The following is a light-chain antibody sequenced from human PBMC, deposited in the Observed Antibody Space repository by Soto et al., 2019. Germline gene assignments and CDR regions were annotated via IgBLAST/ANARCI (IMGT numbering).Light chain of an antibody. CDR2: DVS. CDR1: SSDVGGYNY. Sequence: LAQPASVSGAPGQSITISCTGTSSDVGGYNYVSWHQQHPGKAPKLLIYDVSSRPSGVSNRFSASKSGNTASLTISGLQAEDEADYYCSSYTSSITHVFGTGTKVTVL. J-gene: IGLJ1*01. CDR3: SSYTSSITHV. V-gene: IGLV2-14*01.